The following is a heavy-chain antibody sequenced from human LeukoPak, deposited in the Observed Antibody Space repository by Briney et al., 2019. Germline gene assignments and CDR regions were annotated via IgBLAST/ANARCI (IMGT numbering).Heavy chain of an antibody. Sequence: GGSLRLSCAASGLTFSSYAMSWVRQAPGKGLEWVSAISGGGTSTYYADSVKGRFTISRDNSKNTLYLQMNSLRAEDTAVYYCAMYDYGDYTDAFDIWGQGTMVTVSS. D-gene: IGHD4-17*01. V-gene: IGHV3-23*01. J-gene: IGHJ3*02. CDR1: GLTFSSYA. CDR2: ISGGGTST. CDR3: AMYDYGDYTDAFDI.